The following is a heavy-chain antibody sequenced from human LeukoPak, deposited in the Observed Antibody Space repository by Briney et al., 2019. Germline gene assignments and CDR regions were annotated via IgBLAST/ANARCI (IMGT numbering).Heavy chain of an antibody. CDR2: MNPNSGNT. J-gene: IGHJ4*02. Sequence: GSSVKVSCKASGGTFSSYAISWVRQAPGQGLEWMGWMNPNSGNTGYAQKFQGRVTMTRNTSISTAYMELSSLRSEDTAVYYCARSGGSGYYLFETHSYYFDYWGQGTLVTVSS. V-gene: IGHV1-8*02. CDR1: GGTFSSYA. D-gene: IGHD3-22*01. CDR3: ARSGGSGYYLFETHSYYFDY.